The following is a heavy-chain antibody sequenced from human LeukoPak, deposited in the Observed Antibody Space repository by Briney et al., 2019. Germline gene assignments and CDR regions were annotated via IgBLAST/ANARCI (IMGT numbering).Heavy chain of an antibody. Sequence: PGGSLRLSCAASGFTFSSFAMSWVRQAPWKGLEWVSVISGSGGSTYYADSVKGRFTISRDNSKNTLYLQMNSLRAEDTAVYYCAKDARDFDAFDIWGQGTMVTVSS. CDR1: GFTFSSFA. J-gene: IGHJ3*02. V-gene: IGHV3-23*01. D-gene: IGHD2-21*02. CDR3: AKDARDFDAFDI. CDR2: ISGSGGST.